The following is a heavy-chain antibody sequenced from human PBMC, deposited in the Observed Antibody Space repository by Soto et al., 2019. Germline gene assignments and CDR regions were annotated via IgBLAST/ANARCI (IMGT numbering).Heavy chain of an antibody. Sequence: PSETLSLTCAVYGGSFSGYYWSWIRQPPGKGLEWIGEINHSGSTNYNPSLKSRVTISVDTSKNQFSLKLSSVTAADTAVYYCARDPPSIAARRRSNYYYMDVWGKGTTVTVSS. CDR2: INHSGST. V-gene: IGHV4-34*01. J-gene: IGHJ6*03. D-gene: IGHD6-6*01. CDR1: GGSFSGYY. CDR3: ARDPPSIAARRRSNYYYMDV.